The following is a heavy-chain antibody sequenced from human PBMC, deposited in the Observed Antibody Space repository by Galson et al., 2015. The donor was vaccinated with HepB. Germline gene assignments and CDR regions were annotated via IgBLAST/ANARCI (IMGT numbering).Heavy chain of an antibody. V-gene: IGHV3-30-3*01. CDR3: ARDPAAAGTLDY. CDR2: ISYDGSNK. Sequence: SLRLSCAASGFTFSSYAMHWVRQAPGKGLEWVAVISYDGSNKYYADSVKGRFTISRDNSKNTLYLQMNSLRAEDTAVYYCARDPAAAGTLDYWGQGTLVTVSS. D-gene: IGHD6-13*01. J-gene: IGHJ4*02. CDR1: GFTFSSYA.